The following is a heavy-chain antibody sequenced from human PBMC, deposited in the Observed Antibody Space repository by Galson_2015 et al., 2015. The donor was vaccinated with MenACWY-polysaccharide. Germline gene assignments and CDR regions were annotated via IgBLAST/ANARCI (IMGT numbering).Heavy chain of an antibody. J-gene: IGHJ2*01. CDR3: ARHGDGGNFDL. D-gene: IGHD4-23*01. CDR2: LYYSGST. Sequence: ETLSLTCIVSGGSISGTRYYWGWVRQPPGKGLEWIGSLYYSGSTYYSPSLKSRVTISVDTSKNQFSLKLSSVTAADTAAYYCARHGDGGNFDLWGRGSLVTVSS. V-gene: IGHV4-39*01. CDR1: GGSISGTRYY.